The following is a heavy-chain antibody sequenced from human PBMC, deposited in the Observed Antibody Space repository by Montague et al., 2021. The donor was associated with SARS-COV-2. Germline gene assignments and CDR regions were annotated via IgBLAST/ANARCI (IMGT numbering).Heavy chain of an antibody. D-gene: IGHD2-8*02. Sequence: QSGAEVKKPGESLRISCKVIGYNFSRFRIGWVRQKPGKGLEWMGLIYPGDADTRYSPSFQGQVTISADKSINTAYLQWRSLKASDTAFYFCIIIGFCPGDSCPPALETDYWGQGTLVTVPS. J-gene: IGHJ4*02. CDR2: IYPGDADT. V-gene: IGHV5-51*01. CDR3: IIIGFCPGDSCPPALETDY. CDR1: GYNFSRFR.